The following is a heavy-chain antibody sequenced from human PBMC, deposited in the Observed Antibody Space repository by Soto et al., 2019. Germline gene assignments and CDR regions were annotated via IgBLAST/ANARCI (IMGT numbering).Heavy chain of an antibody. V-gene: IGHV4-38-2*02. CDR2: IYHSVST. CDR1: GYSINSDDY. Sequence: SETLSLTCTVSGYSINSDDYWGWIRQPPGKGLEWIASIYHSVSTFYNPSLRSRVTISIDTSKNQFSLRAEDTAVYYCAKAGTRYCSGGSCYSKGFDPWGQGTLVTVSS. J-gene: IGHJ5*02. D-gene: IGHD2-15*01. CDR3: AKAGTRYCSGGSCYSKGFDP.